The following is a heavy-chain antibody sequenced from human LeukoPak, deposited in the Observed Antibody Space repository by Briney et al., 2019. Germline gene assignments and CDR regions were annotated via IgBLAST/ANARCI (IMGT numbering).Heavy chain of an antibody. CDR1: GGSISSGGYY. CDR2: IYHSGNT. Sequence: SQTLSLTCTVSGGSISSGGYYWSWIRQPPGKGLEWIGYIYHSGNTYYNPSLKSRVTISVDRSKNQFSLKLSSVTAADTAVYYCARDLRPRVNYIAVAGFDYWGQGTLVTVSS. J-gene: IGHJ4*02. D-gene: IGHD6-19*01. V-gene: IGHV4-30-2*01. CDR3: ARDLRPRVNYIAVAGFDY.